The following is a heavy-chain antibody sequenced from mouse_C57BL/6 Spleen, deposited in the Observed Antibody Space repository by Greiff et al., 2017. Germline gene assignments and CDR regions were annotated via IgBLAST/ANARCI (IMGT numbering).Heavy chain of an antibody. CDR2: IYPGDGDT. J-gene: IGHJ1*03. D-gene: IGHD4-1*01. CDR3: ARYWEVYFDV. V-gene: IGHV1-80*01. Sequence: QVQLQQPGAELVKPGASVKISCKASGYAFSSYWMNWVKQRPGKGLEWIGQIYPGDGDTNYNGKFKGKATLTADKSSSTAYMQLISLTSAVSAVYFCARYWEVYFDVWGTGTTVTVSS. CDR1: GYAFSSYW.